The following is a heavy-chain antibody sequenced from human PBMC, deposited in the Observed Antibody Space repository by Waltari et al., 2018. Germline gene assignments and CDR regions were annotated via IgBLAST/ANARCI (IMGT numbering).Heavy chain of an antibody. CDR3: RLTGRNIGVMAGTSPSFYAYIDV. J-gene: IGHJ6*04. Sequence: QVQVEQSGAEVKKPGASVKVSCKVPGYTLAGFSIHWVRRPPRKGLEWQGRLDPKEGQAVHEQYFQGRVTMTEDPSTDSAYMELGGLRPEDTGGDYWRLTGRNIGVMAGTSPSFYAYIDVWGRGTTVTVSS. V-gene: IGHV1-24*01. CDR2: LDPKEGQA. CDR1: GYTLAGFS. D-gene: IGHD2-15*01.